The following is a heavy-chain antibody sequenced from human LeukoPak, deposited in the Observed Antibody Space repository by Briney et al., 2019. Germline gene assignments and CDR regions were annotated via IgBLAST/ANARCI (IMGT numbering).Heavy chain of an antibody. CDR2: INQDGSEK. CDR3: ARDKYSIDY. CDR1: GFTLSRYW. J-gene: IGHJ4*02. D-gene: IGHD2-21*01. V-gene: IGHV3-7*04. Sequence: GGSLRLSCAASGFTLSRYWMTWVRQAPGKGLEWVANINQDGSEKYYVDSVKGRFTISRDNAKNSPYLQMNSLRAEDTAVYYCARDKYSIDYWGQGTLVTVSS.